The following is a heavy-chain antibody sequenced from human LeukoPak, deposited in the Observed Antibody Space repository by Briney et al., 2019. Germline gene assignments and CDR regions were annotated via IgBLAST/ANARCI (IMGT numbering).Heavy chain of an antibody. CDR2: IYYSGST. D-gene: IGHD2-2*02. J-gene: IGHJ6*03. V-gene: IGHV4-59*01. CDR3: ARGACSSTSCYIDYYYYYYMDV. Sequence: SETLSLTCTVSGGSISSYYWSWIRQPPGKGLEWIGYIYYSGSTNYNPSLKSRVTISVDTSKNQFSLKLSSVTAADTAVYYCARGACSSTSCYIDYYYYYYMDVWGKGTTVTVSS. CDR1: GGSISSYY.